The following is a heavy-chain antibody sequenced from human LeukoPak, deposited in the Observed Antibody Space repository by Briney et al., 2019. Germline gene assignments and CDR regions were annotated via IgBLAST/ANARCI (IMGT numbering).Heavy chain of an antibody. Sequence: GGPLRLSCAASGFTFSTHSMSWVRQAPGKGLEWVSGIGDNGAKTYYADFVKGRFTISRDNSKKTLYLQMNSLRAEDTAVYYCAKEHTTSWFTSLNWGQGTLVTVSS. CDR3: AKEHTTSWFTSLN. V-gene: IGHV3-23*01. D-gene: IGHD2-2*02. CDR2: IGDNGAKT. J-gene: IGHJ4*02. CDR1: GFTFSTHS.